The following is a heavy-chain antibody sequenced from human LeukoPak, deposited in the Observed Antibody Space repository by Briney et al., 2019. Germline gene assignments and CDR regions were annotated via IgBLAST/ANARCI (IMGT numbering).Heavy chain of an antibody. D-gene: IGHD7-27*01. Sequence: ASVKVSCKASGGTFSSYAISWVRQAPGQGLEWMGGIIPIFGTANYAQKFQGRVTITADESTSTAYMELSSLRSEDTAVYYCARVNKNWGVRNGGYFDYWGQGTLVTVSS. V-gene: IGHV1-69*01. CDR2: IIPIFGTA. CDR3: ARVNKNWGVRNGGYFDY. CDR1: GGTFSSYA. J-gene: IGHJ4*02.